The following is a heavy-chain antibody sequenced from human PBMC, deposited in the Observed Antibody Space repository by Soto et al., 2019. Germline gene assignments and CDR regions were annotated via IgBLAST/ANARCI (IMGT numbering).Heavy chain of an antibody. D-gene: IGHD2-15*01. CDR1: GGSISSYY. J-gene: IGHJ3*02. V-gene: IGHV4-59*01. CDR2: IYYSGST. CDR3: ARGLAATGFDI. Sequence: SENLSLTCTVSGGSISSYYWSWIRQPPGKGLEWIGYIYYSGSTNYNPSLKSRVTISVDTSKNQFSLKLSSVTAADTAVYYCARGLAATGFDIWGQGTMVTVSS.